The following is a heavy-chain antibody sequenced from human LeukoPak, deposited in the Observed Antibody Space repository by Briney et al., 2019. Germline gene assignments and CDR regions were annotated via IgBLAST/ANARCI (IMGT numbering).Heavy chain of an antibody. CDR1: LFTLSRSA. CDR3: AKDRSRSSGDYSDY. Sequence: GGTLSLSRAASLFTLSRSALSWVLQSPGKRVEWFSAISGSSGSTYYADSVKGRVTISRDNSKNTLYLQMNSLRAEDTAVYYCAKDRSRSSGDYSDYWGQGTLVTVSS. V-gene: IGHV3-23*01. J-gene: IGHJ4*02. D-gene: IGHD2-15*01. CDR2: ISGSSGST.